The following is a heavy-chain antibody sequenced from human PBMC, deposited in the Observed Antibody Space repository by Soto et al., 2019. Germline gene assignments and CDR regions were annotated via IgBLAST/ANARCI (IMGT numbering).Heavy chain of an antibody. D-gene: IGHD3-22*01. J-gene: IGHJ4*02. CDR3: ARDWVQYYYDSSGYYFGY. V-gene: IGHV1-69*01. CDR1: GGTFSSYA. Sequence: QVQLVQSGAEVKKPGSSVKVSCKASGGTFSSYAISWVRQAPGQGLEWMGGIIPIFGTANYAQKFQGRVTITADGSTSTAYMELSSLRSEDTAVYYCARDWVQYYYDSSGYYFGYWGQGTLVTVSS. CDR2: IIPIFGTA.